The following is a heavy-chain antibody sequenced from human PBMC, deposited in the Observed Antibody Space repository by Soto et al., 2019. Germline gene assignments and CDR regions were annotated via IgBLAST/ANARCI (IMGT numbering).Heavy chain of an antibody. CDR2: ISYDGSNK. CDR3: AKASSGYDLDY. V-gene: IGHV3-30*18. D-gene: IGHD5-12*01. J-gene: IGHJ4*02. CDR1: GFTFSSYG. Sequence: QVQLVESGGGVVQPGRSLRLSCAASGFTFSSYGMHWVRQAPGKGLEWVAVISYDGSNKYYADSVKGRFTISRDTSKNTLYLQMNSLRAEDTAVYYCAKASSGYDLDYWGQGTLVTVSS.